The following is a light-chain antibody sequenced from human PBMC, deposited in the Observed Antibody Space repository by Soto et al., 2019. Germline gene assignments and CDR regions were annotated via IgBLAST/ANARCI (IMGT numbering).Light chain of an antibody. Sequence: DIQMTQSPSSLSASVGDRVTITCRASQDISNYLAWYQQKPGRVPKLLIYGAFTLQSGVPSRFSGSGSGTDFTLTISRLQPEDFATYYCQKYNSAPWTFGQGTKVEIK. CDR2: GAF. CDR3: QKYNSAPWT. J-gene: IGKJ1*01. CDR1: QDISNY. V-gene: IGKV1-27*01.